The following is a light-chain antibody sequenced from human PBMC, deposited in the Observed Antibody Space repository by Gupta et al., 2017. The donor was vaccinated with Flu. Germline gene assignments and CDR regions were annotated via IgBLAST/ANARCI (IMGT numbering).Light chain of an antibody. V-gene: IGKV3-20*01. CDR1: QSVSSNF. CDR3: QQFGSTPFT. J-gene: IGKJ3*01. Sequence: GTLSLSPGERATLSCRASQSVSSNFLAWYQQKPGQAPRLLMSGASHRATGIPDRFSGSGSGTDFTLTISRLDPGDFAVYYCQQFGSTPFTFGPGTKVDIK. CDR2: GAS.